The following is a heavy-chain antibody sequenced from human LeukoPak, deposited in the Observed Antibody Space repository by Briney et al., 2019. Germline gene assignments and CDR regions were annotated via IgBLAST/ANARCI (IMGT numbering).Heavy chain of an antibody. CDR3: ARDRRGTIFEVVTERPYYYYYYYMDV. Sequence: SVKVSCKASGGTFSSYAFSWVRQAPGQGLEWMGRIIPIFGTANYAQKFQGRVTITTDESTSTAYMELSSPRSEDTAVYYCARDRRGTIFEVVTERPYYYYYYYMDVWGKGTTVTVSS. V-gene: IGHV1-69*05. CDR2: IIPIFGTA. J-gene: IGHJ6*03. D-gene: IGHD3-3*01. CDR1: GGTFSSYA.